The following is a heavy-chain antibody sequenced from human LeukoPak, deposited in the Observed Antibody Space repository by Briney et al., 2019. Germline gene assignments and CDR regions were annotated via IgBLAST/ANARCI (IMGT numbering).Heavy chain of an antibody. CDR2: ISWNSGSI. CDR3: AKDMFGETVTKGNAFDI. V-gene: IGHV3-9*03. J-gene: IGHJ3*02. CDR1: GFTFDDYA. Sequence: GGSLRLSCAASGFTFDDYAMHWVRQAPGKGLEWVSGISWNSGSIGYADSVKGRFTISRDNAKNSLYLQMNSLRAEDMALYYCAKDMFGETVTKGNAFDIWGQGTMVTVPS. D-gene: IGHD3-10*02.